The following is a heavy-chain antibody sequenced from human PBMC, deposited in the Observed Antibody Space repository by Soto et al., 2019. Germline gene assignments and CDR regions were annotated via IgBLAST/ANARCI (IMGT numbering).Heavy chain of an antibody. CDR2: IYYSGST. CDR1: GGSISSYY. J-gene: IGHJ5*02. CDR3: ARLSSEGPLTIPYNWFDP. D-gene: IGHD3-3*01. Sequence: QVQLQESGPGLVKPSETLSLTCTVSGGSISSYYWSWIRQPPGKGLEWIGYIYYSGSTNYNPSLTSRVTKSVDTSKNHFSLKLSSVTAADTAVYYCARLSSEGPLTIPYNWFDPWGQGTLVTVSS. V-gene: IGHV4-59*08.